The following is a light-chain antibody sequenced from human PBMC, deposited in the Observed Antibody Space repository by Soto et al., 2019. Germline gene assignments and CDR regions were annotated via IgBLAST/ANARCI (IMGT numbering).Light chain of an antibody. CDR1: QSISSSY. CDR3: QQYGSSRT. J-gene: IGKJ1*01. Sequence: EIVLTQSPGTLSLSPGERATLSCRASQSISSSYLAWYQQKPGPAPRLLIYGASSRATGIPVRFSGSGSGTAFTLTISRLEPEDFAVYYCQQYGSSRTFGEGIKVEIK. V-gene: IGKV3-20*01. CDR2: GAS.